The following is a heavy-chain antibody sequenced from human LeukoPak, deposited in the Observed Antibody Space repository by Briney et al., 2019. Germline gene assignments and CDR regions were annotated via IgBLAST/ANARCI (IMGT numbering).Heavy chain of an antibody. J-gene: IGHJ4*02. CDR3: ARGGGLNTNSDY. V-gene: IGHV3-7*01. D-gene: IGHD2-15*01. Sequence: GGSLRLSCAASGFTFRNYWMGWVRQAPGKGLEWVANTKPDGSAEYYADSVRGRFTTSRDNANNFLYLQMNRLRAEDTAVYYCARGGGLNTNSDYWGQGTLATVSS. CDR1: GFTFRNYW. CDR2: TKPDGSAE.